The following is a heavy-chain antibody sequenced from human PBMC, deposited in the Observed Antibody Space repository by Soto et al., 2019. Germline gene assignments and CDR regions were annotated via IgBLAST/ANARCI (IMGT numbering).Heavy chain of an antibody. CDR3: AKGKGVRAAIREWGYSDYYGMDV. Sequence: EVQLLESGGGLVQPGGSLRLSCAASGFTFSSYAMSWVRQAPGKGLEWVSAISGSGSSRNYADSVKGRFTISRDNAKNTLYLQMNSLRAEDTAVYYCAKGKGVRAAIREWGYSDYYGMDVW. CDR2: ISGSGSSR. J-gene: IGHJ6*01. V-gene: IGHV3-23*01. CDR1: GFTFSSYA. D-gene: IGHD2-2*01.